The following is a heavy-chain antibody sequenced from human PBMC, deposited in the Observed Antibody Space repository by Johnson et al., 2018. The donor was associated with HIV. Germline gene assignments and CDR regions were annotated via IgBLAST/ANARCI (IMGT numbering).Heavy chain of an antibody. D-gene: IGHD1-7*01. J-gene: IGHJ3*02. CDR1: GFTFSTYG. V-gene: IGHV3-30*02. CDR3: ARRGNYLADAFDI. Sequence: QVQLVESGGGVVQPGGSLRLSCAASGFTFSTYGIHWVRQAPGKGLEWVSFIRYDGKDKYYADFVKGRFTISRDNSKKTLSLQMNSLRAEDTAVYYCARRGNYLADAFDIWGQGTMVTVSS. CDR2: IRYDGKDK.